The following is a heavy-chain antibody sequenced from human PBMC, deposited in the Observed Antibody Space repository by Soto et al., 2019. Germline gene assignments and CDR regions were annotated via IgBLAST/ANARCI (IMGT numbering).Heavy chain of an antibody. V-gene: IGHV4-59*01. CDR3: ARDGYRRTLFDY. J-gene: IGHJ4*02. CDR1: GGSISSYY. D-gene: IGHD5-12*01. CDR2: IYYSGST. Sequence: PSETLSLTCTVSGGSISSYYWSWIRQPPGKGLEWIGYIYYSGSTNYNPSLKSRVTISVDTSKNQFSLKLSSVTAADTAVYYCARDGYRRTLFDYSGQGTLVTVSS.